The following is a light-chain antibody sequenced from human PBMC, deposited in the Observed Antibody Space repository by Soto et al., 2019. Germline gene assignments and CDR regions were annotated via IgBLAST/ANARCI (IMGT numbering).Light chain of an antibody. CDR3: QQYNNWPPLT. V-gene: IGKV3-15*01. CDR2: GAS. J-gene: IGKJ3*01. Sequence: EMVMTQSPATLSVSPGERSTLSCRATQSVSSNLAWYQQKPGQAPRLLIYGASTSATGIPARFSGSGSGTEFTLTISSLQSEDFAVYYCQQYNNWPPLTFGPGTKVDIK. CDR1: QSVSSN.